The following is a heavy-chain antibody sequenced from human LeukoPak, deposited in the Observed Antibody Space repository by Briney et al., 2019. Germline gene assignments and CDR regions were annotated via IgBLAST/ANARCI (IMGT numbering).Heavy chain of an antibody. CDR3: ARVGAAPGHFDY. Sequence: GASVKVSCKASGYTFTGYYMHWVRQAPGQGLEWIGWISTYSGNTNYAHNLQGRITVTTETSTSTAYMELRSLRSDDTAVYYCARVGAAPGHFDYWGQGTQLTVSS. CDR1: GYTFTGYY. J-gene: IGHJ4*02. V-gene: IGHV1-18*04. CDR2: ISTYSGNT. D-gene: IGHD6-13*01.